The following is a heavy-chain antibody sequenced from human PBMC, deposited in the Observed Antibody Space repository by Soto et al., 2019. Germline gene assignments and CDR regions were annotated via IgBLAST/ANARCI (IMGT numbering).Heavy chain of an antibody. CDR2: INHRGSL. D-gene: IGHD1-1*01. CDR3: ARELPQRQGRNMDV. V-gene: IGHV4-31*02. Sequence: WTWIRHRPGEGLEWFGYINHRGSLYYNPPLKSRVSMSVDTSKNQFSLNLSSVTAADTAVYYCARELPQRQGRNMDVWGQGTTVTVSS. J-gene: IGHJ6*02.